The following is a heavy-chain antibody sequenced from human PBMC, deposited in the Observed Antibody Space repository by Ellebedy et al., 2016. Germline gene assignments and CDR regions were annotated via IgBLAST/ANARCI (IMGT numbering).Heavy chain of an antibody. J-gene: IGHJ4*02. CDR1: GYTFTSYY. CDR2: INPSGGST. CDR3: AREAIRRTFDY. V-gene: IGHV1-46*01. Sequence: ALVKVSCXASGYTFTSYYMHWVRQAPGQGLEWMGIINPSGGSTSYAQKFQGRVTMTRDTSTSTVYMELSSLRSEDTAVYYCAREAIRRTFDYWGQGTLVTVSS. D-gene: IGHD3-3*01.